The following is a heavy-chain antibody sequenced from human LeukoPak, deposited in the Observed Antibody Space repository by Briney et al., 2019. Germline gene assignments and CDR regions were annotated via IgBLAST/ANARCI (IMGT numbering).Heavy chain of an antibody. Sequence: SVKVSCKASGYTFTSYAISWVRQAPGQGLEWMGGIIPIFGTANYAQKFQGRVTITADESTSTAYMELSSLRSEDTAVYYCARCEVGHDFWSLRGNYYYYGMDVWGQGTTVTVSS. J-gene: IGHJ6*02. CDR1: GYTFTSYA. V-gene: IGHV1-69*13. CDR2: IIPIFGTA. D-gene: IGHD3-3*01. CDR3: ARCEVGHDFWSLRGNYYYYGMDV.